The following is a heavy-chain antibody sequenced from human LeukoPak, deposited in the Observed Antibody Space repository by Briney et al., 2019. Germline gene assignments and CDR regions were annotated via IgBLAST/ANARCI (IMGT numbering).Heavy chain of an antibody. Sequence: PGGSLRLSCAASGFTFSSYSMNLVRQAPGKGLEWVSPISSSSSYIYYADSVKGRFTISRDNAKNSLYLQMNSLRAEDTAVYYCASDTDYDSSGYLDYWGQGTLVTVSS. CDR1: GFTFSSYS. J-gene: IGHJ4*02. CDR3: ASDTDYDSSGYLDY. V-gene: IGHV3-21*01. D-gene: IGHD3-22*01. CDR2: ISSSSSYI.